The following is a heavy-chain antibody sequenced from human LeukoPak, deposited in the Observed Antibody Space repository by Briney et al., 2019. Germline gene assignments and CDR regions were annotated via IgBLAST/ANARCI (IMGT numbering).Heavy chain of an antibody. J-gene: IGHJ5*02. Sequence: PSQTLSLTCAVSGGSISSGGYSWSWLRQPPGKGLEWIGYIYHSGSTYYNPSLKSRVTISVDRSKNQFSLKLSSVTAADTAVYYCARAAVVAAIPFGWLDPWGQGTLVTVSS. CDR1: GGSISSGGYS. CDR3: ARAAVVAAIPFGWLDP. V-gene: IGHV4-30-2*01. D-gene: IGHD2-15*01. CDR2: IYHSGST.